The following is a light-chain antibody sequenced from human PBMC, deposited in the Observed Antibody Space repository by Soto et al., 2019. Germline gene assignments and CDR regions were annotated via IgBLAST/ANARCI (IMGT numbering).Light chain of an antibody. J-gene: IGKJ3*01. V-gene: IGKV3-15*01. CDR2: GAS. CDR3: QHFNSFPPLFT. CDR1: QSVSSN. Sequence: EIVMTQSPATLSVSPGERATLSCRASQSVSSNLAWYQQKPGQAPRLLIYGASTRATGIPARFSGSGSGTEFTLTISSLQSEDFATYFCQHFNSFPPLFTFGPGTKVNL.